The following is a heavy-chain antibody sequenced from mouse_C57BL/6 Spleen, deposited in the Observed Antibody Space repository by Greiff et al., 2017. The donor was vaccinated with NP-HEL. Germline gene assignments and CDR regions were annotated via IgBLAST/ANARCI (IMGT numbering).Heavy chain of an antibody. D-gene: IGHD2-5*01. CDR2: IDPSDSET. Sequence: QVQLQQPGAELVRPGSSVKLSCKASGYTFTSYWMHWVKQRPIQGLEWIGNIDPSDSETHYNQKFKDKATLTVDKSSSTAYMQLSSLTSEDAAVYYCARGTIVTYYFDYWGQGTTLTVSS. V-gene: IGHV1-52*01. CDR3: ARGTIVTYYFDY. CDR1: GYTFTSYW. J-gene: IGHJ2*01.